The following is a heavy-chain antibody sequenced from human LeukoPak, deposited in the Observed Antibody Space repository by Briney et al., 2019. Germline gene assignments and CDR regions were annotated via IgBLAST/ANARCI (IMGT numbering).Heavy chain of an antibody. D-gene: IGHD5-24*01. V-gene: IGHV3-30*04. CDR1: GFTFSSYA. Sequence: GGSLRLSCAASGFTFSSYAMHWVRQAPGKGLEGVAVISYDGSNKYYADSVKGRFTISRDNSKNTLYLQMNSLRAEDTAVYYCAKAPRDGYDWRFDYWGQGTLVTVSS. CDR3: AKAPRDGYDWRFDY. J-gene: IGHJ4*02. CDR2: ISYDGSNK.